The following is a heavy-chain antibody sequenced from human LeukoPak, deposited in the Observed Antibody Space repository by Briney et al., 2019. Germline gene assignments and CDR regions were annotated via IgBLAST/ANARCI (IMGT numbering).Heavy chain of an antibody. CDR3: VRDHGYDFDY. CDR1: GDSVSSNTAA. V-gene: IGHV6-1*01. CDR2: TYYRSKWYN. J-gene: IGHJ4*02. D-gene: IGHD5-18*01. Sequence: SQTLSLTFAISGDSVSSNTAAWNWIPQSPSRGLEWLGRTYYRSKWYNDYAGSVKSRITINPDTSKNQFSLQLNSVTPEDTAVYYCVRDHGYDFDYWGRGTLVTVSS.